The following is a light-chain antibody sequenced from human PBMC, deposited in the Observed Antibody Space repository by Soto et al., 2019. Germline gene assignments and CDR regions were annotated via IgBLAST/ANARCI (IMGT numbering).Light chain of an antibody. CDR3: QQYNNWPQT. V-gene: IGKV3-15*01. J-gene: IGKJ1*01. CDR1: QSFSSN. Sequence: EIVMTQSPATLSESSGEGATLSFRASQSFSSNLAWYQQKPGQAPRLLIYGASTRATGIPARFSGSGSGTEFTLTISSLQSEDFAVYYCQQYNNWPQTFGQGTKVDIK. CDR2: GAS.